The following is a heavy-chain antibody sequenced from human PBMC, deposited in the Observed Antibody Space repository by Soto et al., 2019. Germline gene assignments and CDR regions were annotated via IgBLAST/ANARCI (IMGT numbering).Heavy chain of an antibody. CDR1: GFSLSTSGAA. Sequence: QINLIESGPTLVKPTQTLTLTCTFSGFSLSTSGAAVGWVRQSPGRALEWLALIYWDGDKRYNASLGNRLTITKDTSMNQVVRTLTNVDPADTATYYCAHRATMTIFGLIIDNGIWFDPWGQGTRVIVSS. CDR2: IYWDGDK. V-gene: IGHV2-5*02. D-gene: IGHD3-3*01. CDR3: AHRATMTIFGLIIDNGIWFDP. J-gene: IGHJ5*02.